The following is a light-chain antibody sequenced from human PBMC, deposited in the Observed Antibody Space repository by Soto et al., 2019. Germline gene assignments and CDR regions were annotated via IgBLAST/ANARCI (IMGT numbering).Light chain of an antibody. Sequence: DIQMTQSPSTLSASVGDRVTITCRASQSISRSLAWYQQKPGRAPKLLIFDASSLESGVPSRFGGSGFGIEFTLAISSLQPDDFATYYCQQYNSDVFAFGPGTTVDIK. J-gene: IGKJ3*01. CDR2: DAS. CDR3: QQYNSDVFA. CDR1: QSISRS. V-gene: IGKV1-5*01.